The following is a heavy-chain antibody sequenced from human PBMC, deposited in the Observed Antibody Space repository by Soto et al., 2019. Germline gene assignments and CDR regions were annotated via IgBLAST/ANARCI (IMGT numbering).Heavy chain of an antibody. CDR1: GFTFSSYA. Sequence: GGSLRLSCAASGFTFSSYAMHWVRQAPGKGLEWVAVISYDGSNKYYADSVKGRFTISRDNSKNTLYLQMNSLRAEDTAVYYCARVAPPHYYDSSGYYYAGPDVYAFQHWGQGTLVTVSS. J-gene: IGHJ1*01. V-gene: IGHV3-30-3*01. CDR2: ISYDGSNK. CDR3: ARVAPPHYYDSSGYYYAGPDVYAFQH. D-gene: IGHD3-22*01.